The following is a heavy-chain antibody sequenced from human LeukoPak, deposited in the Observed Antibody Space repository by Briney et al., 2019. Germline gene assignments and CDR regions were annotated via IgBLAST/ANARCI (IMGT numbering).Heavy chain of an antibody. CDR1: GGSISSYY. CDR2: IYYSGST. V-gene: IGHV4-59*01. D-gene: IGHD3-22*01. CDR3: ATDSSGYYEAFDY. Sequence: SETLSLTCTVSGGSISSYYWSWIRQPPGKGLEWIGYIYYSGSTNYNPSLKSRVTISVDTSKNQFSLKLSSVTAADTAVYYCATDSSGYYEAFDYWGQGTLVTVSS. J-gene: IGHJ4*02.